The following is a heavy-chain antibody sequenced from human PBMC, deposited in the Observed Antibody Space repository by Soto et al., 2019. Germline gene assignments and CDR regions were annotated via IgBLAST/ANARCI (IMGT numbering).Heavy chain of an antibody. CDR2: IIPIFGTA. CDR1: GGTFSSYA. V-gene: IGHV1-69*01. J-gene: IGHJ6*02. D-gene: IGHD3-3*01. Sequence: QVPLVQSGAEVKKPGSSVKVSCKASGGTFSSYAISWVRQAPGQGLEWMGGIIPIFGTANYAQKFQGRVTITADESTSTAYMELSSLRSEDTAVYYCARGRRGAGVVIIRGDYYYYGMDVWGQGTTVTVSS. CDR3: ARGRRGAGVVIIRGDYYYYGMDV.